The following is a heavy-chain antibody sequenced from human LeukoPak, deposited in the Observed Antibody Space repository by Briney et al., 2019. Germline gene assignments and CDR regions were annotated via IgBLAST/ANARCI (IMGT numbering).Heavy chain of an antibody. Sequence: GRSLRLSCAASGFTFSNYGMHWVRQAPGKGLEWVALIWYDGNNKYYADSVKGRFTVSRDDSKNTLYLQMNSLRAEDTAVYYCARDLAAGEHFYFDLWGRGALVTVSS. CDR1: GFTFSNYG. CDR3: ARDLAAGEHFYFDL. D-gene: IGHD7-27*01. CDR2: IWYDGNNK. J-gene: IGHJ2*01. V-gene: IGHV3-33*01.